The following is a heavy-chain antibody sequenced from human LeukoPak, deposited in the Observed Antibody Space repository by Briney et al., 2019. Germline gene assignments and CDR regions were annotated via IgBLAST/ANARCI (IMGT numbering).Heavy chain of an antibody. CDR1: GYTFTGYY. V-gene: IGHV1-2*02. J-gene: IGHJ6*03. Sequence: ASVKVSCKASGYTFTGYYMHWVRQAPGQGLEWMGWINPNSGGTNYAQKFQGRVTMTRDTSISTVYMELSRLRSDDAAVYYCAKYGDYWGRFFMDVWGKGTTVTISS. D-gene: IGHD4-17*01. CDR3: AKYGDYWGRFFMDV. CDR2: INPNSGGT.